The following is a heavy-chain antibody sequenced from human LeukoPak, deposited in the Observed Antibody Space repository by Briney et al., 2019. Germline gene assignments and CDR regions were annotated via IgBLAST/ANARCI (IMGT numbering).Heavy chain of an antibody. CDR3: AREGYSSSWYNRPLGY. CDR2: IYSGGST. Sequence: QTGGSLRLSCAASGFTFSSYAMSWVRQAPGKGLEWVSVIYSGGSTYYADSVKGRFTISRDNSKNTLYLQMNSLRAEDTAVYYCAREGYSSSWYNRPLGYWGQGTLVTVSS. CDR1: GFTFSSYA. J-gene: IGHJ4*02. D-gene: IGHD6-13*01. V-gene: IGHV3-53*01.